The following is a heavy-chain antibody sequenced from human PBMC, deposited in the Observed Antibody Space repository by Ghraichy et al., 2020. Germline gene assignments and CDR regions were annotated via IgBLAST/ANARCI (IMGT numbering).Heavy chain of an antibody. V-gene: IGHV3-9*01. CDR2: ISWNSGSI. D-gene: IGHD1-26*01. Sequence: GGSLRLSCAASGFTFDDYAMHWVRQAPGKGLEWVSGISWNSGSIGYADSVKGRFTISRDNAKNSLYLQMNSLRAEDTALYYCAKDFWSGSSQGDAFDIWGQGTMVTVSS. J-gene: IGHJ3*02. CDR3: AKDFWSGSSQGDAFDI. CDR1: GFTFDDYA.